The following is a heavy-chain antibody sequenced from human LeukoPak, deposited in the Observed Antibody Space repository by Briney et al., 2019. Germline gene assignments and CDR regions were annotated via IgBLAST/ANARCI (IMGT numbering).Heavy chain of an antibody. V-gene: IGHV1-69*05. CDR2: IIPIFGTA. J-gene: IGHJ5*02. CDR1: GGTFSSYA. D-gene: IGHD6-19*01. Sequence: SVKVSCKASGGTFSSYAISWVRQAPGQGLEWMGGIIPIFGTANYAQKFQGRVTITTDEPTSTAYMELSSLRSEDTAVYYCARPQSSGPYLWGNWFDPWGQGTLVTVSS. CDR3: ARPQSSGPYLWGNWFDP.